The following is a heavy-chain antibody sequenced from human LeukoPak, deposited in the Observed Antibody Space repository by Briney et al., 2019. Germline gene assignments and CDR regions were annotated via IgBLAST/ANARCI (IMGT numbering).Heavy chain of an antibody. CDR1: GFTFSNYE. V-gene: IGHV3-48*03. J-gene: IGHJ6*03. CDR3: ARDNIVVVPAETEEYYYYYYMDV. Sequence: GGSLRLSCAVSGFTFSNYEMNWVRQAPGKGLEWISYISSSGLNIYYADSVKGRFTISRDNAKNSLYLQMNSLRAEDTAVYYCARDNIVVVPAETEEYYYYYYMDVWGKGTTVTISS. D-gene: IGHD2-2*01. CDR2: ISSSGLNI.